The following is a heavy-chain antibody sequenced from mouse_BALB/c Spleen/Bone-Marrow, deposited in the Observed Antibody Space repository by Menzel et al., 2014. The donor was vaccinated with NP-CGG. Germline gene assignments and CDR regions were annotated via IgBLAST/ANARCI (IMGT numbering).Heavy chain of an antibody. V-gene: IGHV5-12-2*01. Sequence: EVKVVESGGGLVQPGGSLKLSCAASGFTFSSYTMSWVRQTPEKRLDWVAYISNGGGSTYYPDTVKGRFTISRDNAKNTLHLQMSSLKSEDTAMYYCARGNGFAYWGQGTLVTVSA. J-gene: IGHJ3*01. CDR2: ISNGGGST. CDR1: GFTFSSYT. CDR3: ARGNGFAY.